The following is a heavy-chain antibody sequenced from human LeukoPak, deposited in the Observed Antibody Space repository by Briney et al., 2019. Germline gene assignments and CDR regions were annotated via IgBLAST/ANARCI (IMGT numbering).Heavy chain of an antibody. CDR3: ARHSRYFDWSLDY. V-gene: IGHV4-59*08. CDR2: IYYSGST. J-gene: IGHJ4*02. Sequence: PSETLSLNCTVSGGSISSYYWSWIRQPPGKGLEWIGYIYYSGSTNYNSSLKSRVTISVDTSKNQFSLKLSSVTAADTAVYYCARHSRYFDWSLDYWGQGTLVTVSS. D-gene: IGHD3-9*01. CDR1: GGSISSYY.